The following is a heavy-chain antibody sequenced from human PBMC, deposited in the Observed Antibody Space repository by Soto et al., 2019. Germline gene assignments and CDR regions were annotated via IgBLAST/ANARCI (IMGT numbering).Heavy chain of an antibody. CDR2: INHSGST. D-gene: IGHD4-17*01. V-gene: IGHV4-34*01. CDR1: GGSFSGYY. J-gene: IGHJ4*02. Sequence: QVQLQQWGAGLLKPSETLSLTCAVYGGSFSGYYWSWIRQPPGKGLEWIGEINHSGSTNYNPSLKSRVTISVDTSKNQFSLKLSSVTAAETAVYYCARGAGDYGDGYWGQGTLVTVSS. CDR3: ARGAGDYGDGY.